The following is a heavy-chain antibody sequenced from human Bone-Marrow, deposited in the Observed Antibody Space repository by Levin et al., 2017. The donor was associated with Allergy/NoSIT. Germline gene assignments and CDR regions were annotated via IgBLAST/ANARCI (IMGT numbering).Heavy chain of an antibody. Sequence: KISCKASGGTFSSYTISWVRQAPGQGLEWMGRIIPILGIANYAQKFQGRVTITADKSTSTAYMELSSLRSEDTAVYYCARDYKILAPMVRGVYPLSYYYYYGMDVWGQGTTVTVSS. CDR2: IIPILGIA. CDR1: GGTFSSYT. J-gene: IGHJ6*02. V-gene: IGHV1-69*04. CDR3: ARDYKILAPMVRGVYPLSYYYYYGMDV. D-gene: IGHD3-10*01.